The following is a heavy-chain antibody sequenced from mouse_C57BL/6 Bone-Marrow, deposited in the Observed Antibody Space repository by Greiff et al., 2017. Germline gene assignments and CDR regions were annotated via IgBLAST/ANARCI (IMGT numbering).Heavy chain of an antibody. CDR3: ARGWLLRGY. D-gene: IGHD2-3*01. CDR2: IYPGDGDT. Sequence: VKLMESGPELVKPGASVKISCKASGYAFSSSWMNWVKQRPGKGLEWIGRIYPGDGDTNYNGKFKGKATLTADKSSSTAYMQLSSLTSEDSAVYFCARGWLLRGYWGQGTTLTVSS. V-gene: IGHV1-82*01. CDR1: GYAFSSSW. J-gene: IGHJ2*01.